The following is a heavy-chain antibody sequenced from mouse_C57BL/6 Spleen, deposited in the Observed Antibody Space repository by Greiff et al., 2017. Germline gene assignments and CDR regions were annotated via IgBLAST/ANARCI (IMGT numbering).Heavy chain of an antibody. CDR3: ARHSNSYAMDY. V-gene: IGHV5-6*01. CDR1: GFTFSSYG. Sequence: EVQLMESGGDLVKPGGSLKLSCAASGFTFSSYGMSWVRQTPDKRLEWVATISSGGSYTYYPDSVKGRFTISRDNAKNTLYLQMSSLKSEDTAMYYCARHSNSYAMDYWGQGTSVTVSS. J-gene: IGHJ4*01. D-gene: IGHD2-5*01. CDR2: ISSGGSYT.